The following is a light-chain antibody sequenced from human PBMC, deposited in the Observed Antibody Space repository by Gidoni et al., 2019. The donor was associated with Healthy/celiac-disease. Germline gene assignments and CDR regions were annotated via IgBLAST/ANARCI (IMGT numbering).Light chain of an antibody. V-gene: IGKV3-20*01. CDR2: GAS. CDR1: QSVSSSY. CDR3: QQYGSSQWT. J-gene: IGKJ1*01. Sequence: EIVLTQSPGTLSLSPGERATLSCRASQSVSSSYLAWYQQKPGQAPRLLIYGASSRATGIPDRFSGSGSGTDFTLTISRLEPEDFAVYYCQQYGSSQWTFGQXTKVEIK.